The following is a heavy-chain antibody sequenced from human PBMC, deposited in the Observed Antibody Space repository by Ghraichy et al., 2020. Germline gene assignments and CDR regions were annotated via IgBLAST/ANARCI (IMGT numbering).Heavy chain of an antibody. Sequence: SVKVSCKASGGTFSSYAISWVRQAPGQGLEWMGGIIPIFGTANYAQKFQGRVTITADKSTSTAYMELSSLRSEDTAVYYCASSDIVVVPAAIVGYYYMDVWGKGTTVTVSS. CDR1: GGTFSSYA. CDR3: ASSDIVVVPAAIVGYYYMDV. V-gene: IGHV1-69*06. CDR2: IIPIFGTA. J-gene: IGHJ6*03. D-gene: IGHD2-2*02.